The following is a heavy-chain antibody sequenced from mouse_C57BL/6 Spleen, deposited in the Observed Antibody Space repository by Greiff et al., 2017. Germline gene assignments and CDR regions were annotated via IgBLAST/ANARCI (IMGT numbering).Heavy chain of an antibody. D-gene: IGHD2-5*01. CDR2: IYPGSGNT. CDR1: GYSFTSYY. J-gene: IGHJ2*01. V-gene: IGHV1-66*01. CDR3: ARGIVTTVFDY. Sequence: VQLQQSGPELVKPGASVKISCKASGYSFTSYYIHWVKQRPGQGLEWIGWIYPGSGNTKYNEKFKGKATLTADTSSSTAYMQLSSLTSEDSAVYYCARGIVTTVFDYWGQGTTLTVSS.